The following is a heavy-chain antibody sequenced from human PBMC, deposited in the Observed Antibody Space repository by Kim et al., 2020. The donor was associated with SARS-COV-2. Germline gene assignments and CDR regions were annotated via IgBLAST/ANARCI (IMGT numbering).Heavy chain of an antibody. J-gene: IGHJ4*02. V-gene: IGHV1-18*01. CDR3: ARSIAAAGMWIDY. Sequence: AQKLQGRVTMTTNTSTSTAYMELRSLSSDDTAVYYCARSIAAAGMWIDYWGQGTLVTVSS. D-gene: IGHD6-13*01.